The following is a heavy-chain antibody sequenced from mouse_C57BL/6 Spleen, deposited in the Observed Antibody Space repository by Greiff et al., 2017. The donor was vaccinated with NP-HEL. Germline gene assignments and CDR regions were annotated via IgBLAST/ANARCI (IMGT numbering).Heavy chain of an antibody. CDR2: INPYNGDT. Sequence: VQLKESGPELVKPGDSVKISCKASGYSFTGYFMNWVMQSHGKSLEWIGRINPYNGDTFYNQKFKGKATLTVDKSSSTAHMELRSLTSEDSAVYYCARHDGYYFYAMDYWGQGTSVTVSS. V-gene: IGHV1-20*01. CDR3: ARHDGYYFYAMDY. D-gene: IGHD2-3*01. J-gene: IGHJ4*01. CDR1: GYSFTGYF.